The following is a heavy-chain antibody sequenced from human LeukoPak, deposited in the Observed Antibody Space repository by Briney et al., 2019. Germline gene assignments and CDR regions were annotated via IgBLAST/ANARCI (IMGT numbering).Heavy chain of an antibody. Sequence: SETLSLTCTVSGYSISSGYYWGWIRPPPGKGLEWIGSIYHSGSTYYNPSLKSRVTISVDTSKNQFSLKLSSVTAADTAVYYCARLLRVGYCSTTTCNWFDPWGQGTLVTVSS. CDR2: IYHSGST. CDR1: GYSISSGYY. J-gene: IGHJ5*02. V-gene: IGHV4-38-2*02. D-gene: IGHD2-2*03. CDR3: ARLLRVGYCSTTTCNWFDP.